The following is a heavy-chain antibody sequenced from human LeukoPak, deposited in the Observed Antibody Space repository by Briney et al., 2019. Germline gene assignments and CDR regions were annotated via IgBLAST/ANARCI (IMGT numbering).Heavy chain of an antibody. CDR2: ISYDGSNK. CDR1: GFTFSSYA. D-gene: IGHD3-22*01. CDR3: ARDQSGYYDSSGYYDY. Sequence: GRSLRLSCAASGFTFSSYAMHWVRQAPGKGLEWVAVISYDGSNKYYADSVKGRFTISRDNSKNTLYLQMNSLRAEDTAVYYCARDQSGYYDSSGYYDYWGQGTLVTVSS. V-gene: IGHV3-30*04. J-gene: IGHJ4*02.